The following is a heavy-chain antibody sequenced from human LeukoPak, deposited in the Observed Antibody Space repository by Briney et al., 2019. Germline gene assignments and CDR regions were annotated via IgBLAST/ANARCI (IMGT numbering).Heavy chain of an antibody. V-gene: IGHV4-59*01. CDR2: IYYNGNT. CDR1: GASISSSY. D-gene: IGHD3-22*01. Sequence: SETLSLTCTVSGASISSSYWSWVRQPPGKRLEWTGFIYYNGNTNSNPSLKRRVTISADKSKNQFSPKLTSVTAADTAVYYCVRGNYDNRGYSNAFDIWGQGAMVTVSS. J-gene: IGHJ3*02. CDR3: VRGNYDNRGYSNAFDI.